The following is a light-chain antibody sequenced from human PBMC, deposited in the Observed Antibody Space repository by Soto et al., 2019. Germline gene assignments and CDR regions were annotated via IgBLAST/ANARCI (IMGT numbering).Light chain of an antibody. J-gene: IGKJ3*01. CDR3: QQYDNLIFT. CDR1: QDISNY. CDR2: DAS. V-gene: IGKV1-33*01. Sequence: DIQMTQSPSSLSASVGDRVTITCQASQDISNYLNWYQQKPGKAPKLLIYDASNLETGVPSRFCGSGSGTDFTFTISSLQPEDIATYYCQQYDNLIFTFGPGTKVDIK.